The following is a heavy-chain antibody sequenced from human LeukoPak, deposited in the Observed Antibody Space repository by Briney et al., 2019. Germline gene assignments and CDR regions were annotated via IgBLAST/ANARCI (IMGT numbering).Heavy chain of an antibody. D-gene: IGHD5-24*01. CDR3: AKDLGPGSMATSPGFDY. CDR2: ISWNSGSI. CDR1: GFTFSSYG. V-gene: IGHV3-9*01. J-gene: IGHJ4*02. Sequence: GGSLRLSCAASGFTFSSYGMHWVRQAPGKGLEWVSGISWNSGSIGYADSVKGRFTISRDNAKTSLYLQMNSLRAEDTALYYCAKDLGPGSMATSPGFDYWGQGTLVTVSS.